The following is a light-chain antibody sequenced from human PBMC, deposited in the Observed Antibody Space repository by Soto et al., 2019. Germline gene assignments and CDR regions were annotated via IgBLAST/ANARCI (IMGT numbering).Light chain of an antibody. V-gene: IGKV3-20*01. J-gene: IGKJ5*01. CDR1: QSVGSEY. CDR3: QQYGSSLIT. Sequence: IVLTQSPGTLSVSAGERATLSCRASQSVGSEYLAWYQQKPGQAPRLIMYGASSRATGIPDRFSGSESGTDGTITISRLEQEDGSVYYCQQYGSSLITFGQGTRLEIK. CDR2: GAS.